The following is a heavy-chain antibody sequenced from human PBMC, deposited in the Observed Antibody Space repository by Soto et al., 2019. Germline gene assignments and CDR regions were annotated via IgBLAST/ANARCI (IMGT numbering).Heavy chain of an antibody. CDR1: GGTFNNYA. Sequence: QVHLVQSGAEVKKPGSSVKVSCQASGGTFNNYAMNWIRQAPGQGLEWMGAIIPIFVTANYAQKFQGRVTITADESTRTTYMTLTSLRSQHTAMYYYARDVDDFGGGDYWGQGTLVTVSS. D-gene: IGHD4-17*01. V-gene: IGHV1-69*12. J-gene: IGHJ4*02. CDR3: ARDVDDFGGGDY. CDR2: IIPIFVTA.